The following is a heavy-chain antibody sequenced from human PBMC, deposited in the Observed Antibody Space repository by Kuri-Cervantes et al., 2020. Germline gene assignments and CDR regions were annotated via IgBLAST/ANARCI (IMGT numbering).Heavy chain of an antibody. CDR1: GFTFNSYA. CDR2: IWYDGSNK. J-gene: IGHJ4*02. D-gene: IGHD5-12*01. V-gene: IGHV3-33*08. Sequence: GESLKISCAASGFTFNSYAMTWVRQAPGKGLEWVAVIWYDGSNKYYADSVKGRFTISRDNSKNTLYLQMNSLRAEDTAVYYCARGDSGYDFFHYFDYWGQGTLVTVSS. CDR3: ARGDSGYDFFHYFDY.